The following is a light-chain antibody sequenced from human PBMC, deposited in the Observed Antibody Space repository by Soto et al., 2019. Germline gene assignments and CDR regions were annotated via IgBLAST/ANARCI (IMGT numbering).Light chain of an antibody. CDR2: WAS. J-gene: IGKJ1*01. CDR1: QSVLYSSDNKNY. V-gene: IGKV4-1*01. Sequence: DIVMTQFPDSLAVSLGERATINCKSSQSVLYSSDNKNYLAWYQQKPGQPPKLLTDWASTRESGVPDRFSGSGSGTDFTLTISSLQAEDVAVYYCQQYYTPPWTFGQGTKMEIK. CDR3: QQYYTPPWT.